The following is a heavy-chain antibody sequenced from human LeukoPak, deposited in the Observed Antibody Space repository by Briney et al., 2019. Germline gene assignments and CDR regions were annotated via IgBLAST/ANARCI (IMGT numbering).Heavy chain of an antibody. V-gene: IGHV1-3*01. CDR1: GYTFTIHV. J-gene: IGHJ1*01. D-gene: IGHD6-19*01. Sequence: ASVKVSCKTSGYTFTIHVMHWMRQAPGQSLEWMGSIDGGNGNTEYSQTFQGRVTFTRDTSASTDYMELSSLRSEDTAVYFCANAKVAGGFQYFQHWGQGTLVSVSA. CDR3: ANAKVAGGFQYFQH. CDR2: IDGGNGNT.